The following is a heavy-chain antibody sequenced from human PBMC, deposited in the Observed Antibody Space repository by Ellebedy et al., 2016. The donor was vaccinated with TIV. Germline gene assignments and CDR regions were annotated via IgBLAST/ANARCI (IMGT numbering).Heavy chain of an antibody. CDR2: ISSSSAI. CDR1: GFTFSSYA. V-gene: IGHV3-69-1*01. J-gene: IGHJ4*02. CDR3: ARRPNVGGFDS. D-gene: IGHD2-15*01. Sequence: ETLSLTCAASGFTFSSYAMSWVRQAPGKGLEWVSYISSSSAIYYADSVKGRFTISRDNAKNSLYLQMNSLRAEDTAVYYCARRPNVGGFDSWGQGTLVTVSS.